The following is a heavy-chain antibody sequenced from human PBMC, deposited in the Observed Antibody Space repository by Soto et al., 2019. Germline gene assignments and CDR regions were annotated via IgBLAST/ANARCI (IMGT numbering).Heavy chain of an antibody. CDR3: ARSFCRDAVRCTWFDP. J-gene: IGHJ5*02. CDR1: GAFSSTYY. CDR2: MNNIWRT. Sequence: QVQLQESGPGLVKPSETLSLTCTVSGAFSSTYYWSWIRQPPGKGLEWIGYMNNIWRTNYNPSLKSRVPISLDTSKNPFSLKLSSVIAADTAVYYCARSFCRDAVRCTWFDPWGLGTLVTASS. D-gene: IGHD2-8*01. V-gene: IGHV4-59*01.